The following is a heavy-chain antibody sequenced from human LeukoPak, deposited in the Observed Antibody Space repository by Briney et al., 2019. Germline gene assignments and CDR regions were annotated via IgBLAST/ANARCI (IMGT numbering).Heavy chain of an antibody. CDR1: GYTFTGYY. CDR3: ARAAGIVVAPAAMRDWFDP. CDR2: INPNSGGT. Sequence: ASVKVSCKASGYTFTGYYMHWVRQAPGQGLEWMGWINPNSGGTNHAQKFQGRVTMTTDTSTSTAYMELRSLRSDDTAVYYCARAAGIVVAPAAMRDWFDPWGQGTLVTVSS. D-gene: IGHD2-2*01. V-gene: IGHV1-2*02. J-gene: IGHJ5*02.